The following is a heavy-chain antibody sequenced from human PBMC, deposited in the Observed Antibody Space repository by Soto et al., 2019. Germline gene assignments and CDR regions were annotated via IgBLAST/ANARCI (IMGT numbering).Heavy chain of an antibody. CDR3: ARHSRSGLRFLEWLFDY. Sequence: SETLSLTCTVSGGSISSYYWSWIRQPPGKGLEWIGYIYYSGSTNYNPSLKSRVTISVDTSKNQFSLKLSSVTAADTAVYYCARHSRSGLRFLEWLFDYWGQGTLVTVSS. D-gene: IGHD3-3*01. CDR2: IYYSGST. CDR1: GGSISSYY. V-gene: IGHV4-59*08. J-gene: IGHJ4*02.